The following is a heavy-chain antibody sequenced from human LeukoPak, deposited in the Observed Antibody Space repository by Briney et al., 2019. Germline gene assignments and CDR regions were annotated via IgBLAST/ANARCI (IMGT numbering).Heavy chain of an antibody. Sequence: GASVKVSCKVSGYTLTELSMHWVRQAPGKGLEWMGGFDPEDGETIYAQKFQGRVTMTEDTSTDTAYMELSSLRSEDTAVYYCATDTTLWFGDSRTATDYWGQGTLVTVSS. CDR1: GYTLTELS. D-gene: IGHD3-10*01. J-gene: IGHJ4*02. CDR2: FDPEDGET. V-gene: IGHV1-24*01. CDR3: ATDTTLWFGDSRTATDY.